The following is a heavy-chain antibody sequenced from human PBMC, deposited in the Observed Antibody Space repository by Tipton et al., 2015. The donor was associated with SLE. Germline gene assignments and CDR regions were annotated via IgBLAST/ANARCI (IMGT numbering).Heavy chain of an antibody. CDR2: VDHSGST. D-gene: IGHD1-26*01. V-gene: IGHV4-34*03. J-gene: IGHJ4*02. Sequence: TLSLTCTVSGGSISGYYWSYIRQPPGKGPEWIGEVDHSGSTNYNPSLKSRVAFSVDTSKNQFSLKLSSVTAADTAVYYCTVGTSGSSFDYWGQGTLVTVSS. CDR3: TVGTSGSSFDY. CDR1: GGSISGYY.